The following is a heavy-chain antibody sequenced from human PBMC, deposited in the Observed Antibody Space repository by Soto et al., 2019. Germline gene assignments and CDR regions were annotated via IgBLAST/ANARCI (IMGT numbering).Heavy chain of an antibody. J-gene: IGHJ4*02. CDR2: ISYDGSNT. Sequence: SLRLSCAASGFPFGSYRMHWVRQAPGKGLVWVSGISYDGSNTANADSVRGRFTVSRDNAKNTLYLQMHTLRAEDTGVYYCSKVHDSGSASLGYWGQGTLVTVSS. CDR1: GFPFGSYR. CDR3: SKVHDSGSASLGY. V-gene: IGHV3-74*01. D-gene: IGHD6-19*01.